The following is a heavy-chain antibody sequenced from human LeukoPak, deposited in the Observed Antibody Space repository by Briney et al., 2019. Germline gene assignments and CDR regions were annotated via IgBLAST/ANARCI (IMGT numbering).Heavy chain of an antibody. D-gene: IGHD1-1*01. Sequence: GGSLRLSCAASGFTFSSYWMHWVRQAPGNGLVWVSRINSDGSSTSYADSVKGRFTISRDNAKNTLYLQMNSLRAEDTAVYYCARVTKNWRRIDYWGQGTLVTVSS. J-gene: IGHJ4*02. CDR3: ARVTKNWRRIDY. CDR1: GFTFSSYW. V-gene: IGHV3-74*01. CDR2: INSDGSST.